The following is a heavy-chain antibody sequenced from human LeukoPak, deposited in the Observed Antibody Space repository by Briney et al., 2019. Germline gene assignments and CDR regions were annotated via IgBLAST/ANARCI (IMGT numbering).Heavy chain of an antibody. CDR2: VSYSGST. CDR1: GGSISSYY. D-gene: IGHD5-24*01. V-gene: IGHV4-59*01. J-gene: IGHJ4*02. CDR3: ARTGGYNSPFSF. Sequence: SETLSLTCTVSGGSISSYYWNWVRQPPGKGLEWIGYVSYSGSTNYNPSLKSRVTISVDTSKNQFSLKLNSVTAAATAVYYCARTGGYNSPFSFWGQGALVTVSS.